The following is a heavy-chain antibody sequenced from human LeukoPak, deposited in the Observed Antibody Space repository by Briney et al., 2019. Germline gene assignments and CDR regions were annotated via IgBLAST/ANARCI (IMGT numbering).Heavy chain of an antibody. CDR1: GYSTSSGYY. CDR2: IYHSGST. CDR3: ARVGEEMANFDY. V-gene: IGHV4-38-2*02. D-gene: IGHD5-24*01. Sequence: SETLSLTCTVSGYSTSSGYYWGWIRQPPGKGLEWIGSIYHSGSTYYNPSLKSRVTISVDPSKNQFSLKLSSVTAADTAVYYCARVGEEMANFDYWGQGTLVTVSS. J-gene: IGHJ4*02.